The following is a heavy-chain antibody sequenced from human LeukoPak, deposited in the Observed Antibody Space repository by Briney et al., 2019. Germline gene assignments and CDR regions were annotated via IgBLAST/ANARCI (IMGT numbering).Heavy chain of an antibody. Sequence: ASVKVSCKASGYTFTGYYMHWVRQAPGQGLEWMGRINPNSGGTNYAQKFQGRVTMTRDTSISTAYMELSRLRSDDTAVYYCAREAMATGMPFGYWGQGTLVTVSS. CDR3: AREAMATGMPFGY. V-gene: IGHV1-2*06. D-gene: IGHD5-24*01. J-gene: IGHJ4*02. CDR2: INPNSGGT. CDR1: GYTFTGYY.